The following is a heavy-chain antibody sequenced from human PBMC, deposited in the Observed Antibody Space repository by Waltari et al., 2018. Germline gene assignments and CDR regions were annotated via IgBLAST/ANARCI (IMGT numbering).Heavy chain of an antibody. V-gene: IGHV3-74*01. Sequence: EVQLVESGGGLVQLGGSLSLSCAAPGFPFSSYWMPWVRQAPGKGLVWVSRINSDGSSTSYADSVKGRFTISRDNAKNTLYLQMNSLRAEDTAVYYCARDRALFFDYWGQGTLVTVSS. CDR3: ARDRALFFDY. CDR1: GFPFSSYW. D-gene: IGHD3-10*01. CDR2: INSDGSST. J-gene: IGHJ4*02.